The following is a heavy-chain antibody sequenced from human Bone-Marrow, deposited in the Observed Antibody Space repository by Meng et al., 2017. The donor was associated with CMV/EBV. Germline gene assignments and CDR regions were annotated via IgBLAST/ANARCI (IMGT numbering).Heavy chain of an antibody. V-gene: IGHV3-73*01. CDR2: IRSKDNNYAT. Sequence: GESLKISCAASGFTFSGSDMHWVRQASGKGLEWVGRIRSKDNNYATAYAASVKGRFTISRDDSKNTAYLQMNSLKTDDTAVYYCARGPVNSKYYYYGMDVWGQGTTVTVSS. J-gene: IGHJ6*02. CDR1: GFTFSGSD. CDR3: ARGPVNSKYYYYGMDV. D-gene: IGHD4-17*01.